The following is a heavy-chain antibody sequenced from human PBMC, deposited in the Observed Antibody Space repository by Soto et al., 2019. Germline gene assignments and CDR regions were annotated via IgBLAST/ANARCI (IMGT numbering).Heavy chain of an antibody. CDR3: ARTTVTYYYDCMDV. J-gene: IGHJ6*02. D-gene: IGHD4-4*01. CDR1: GDSVSSNSAA. CDR2: TYYRSKWYN. V-gene: IGHV6-1*01. Sequence: SETLSLTCAISGDSVSSNSAAGNWIRQSPSRGLEWLGRTYYRSKWYNDYAVSVKSRITINPDTSKNQFSLQLNSVTPEATAVYYVARTTVTYYYDCMDVWGQGTMVTVSS.